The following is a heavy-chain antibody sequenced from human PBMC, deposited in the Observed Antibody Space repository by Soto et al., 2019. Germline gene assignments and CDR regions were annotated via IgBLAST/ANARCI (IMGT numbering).Heavy chain of an antibody. CDR2: IYNGGRT. CDR3: ARAPVGMDSINFFDH. Sequence: SETLSLTCTVSGDSISSDGYHWSWIRQSPGKGLEWIGYIYNGGRTFYRPSLESRINISLDATKNSYSLRLTSVTAADTAVYYCARAPVGMDSINFFDHWGQGILVTVSS. J-gene: IGHJ4*02. D-gene: IGHD2-8*01. CDR1: GDSISSDGYH. V-gene: IGHV4-30-4*01.